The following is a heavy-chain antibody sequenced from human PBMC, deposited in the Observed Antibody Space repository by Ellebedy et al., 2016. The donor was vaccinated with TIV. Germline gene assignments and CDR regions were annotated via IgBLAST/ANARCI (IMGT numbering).Heavy chain of an antibody. J-gene: IGHJ4*02. CDR3: ARDKGAITTTLYFDY. CDR2: ISSSGSTI. D-gene: IGHD1-1*01. CDR1: GFTFSDYY. V-gene: IGHV3-11*04. Sequence: GESLKISCAASGFTFSDYYMSWIRQAPGKGLEWVSYISSSGSTIYYADSVKGRFTISRDNAKNSLYLQMSSLRAEDTAVYYCARDKGAITTTLYFDYWGQGTLVTVSS.